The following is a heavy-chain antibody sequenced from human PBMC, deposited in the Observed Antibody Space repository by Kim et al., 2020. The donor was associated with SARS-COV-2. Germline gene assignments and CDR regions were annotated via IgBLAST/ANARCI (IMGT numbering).Heavy chain of an antibody. V-gene: IGHV4-59*01. J-gene: IGHJ4*02. Sequence: SETLSLTCTVSGGSISSYYWSWIRQPPGKGLEWIGYIYYSGSTNYNPSLKSRVTISVDTSKNQFSLKLSPVTAADTAVYYCARGARYCGGDCLDYWGQGTLVTVSS. D-gene: IGHD2-21*02. CDR3: ARGARYCGGDCLDY. CDR1: GGSISSYY. CDR2: IYYSGST.